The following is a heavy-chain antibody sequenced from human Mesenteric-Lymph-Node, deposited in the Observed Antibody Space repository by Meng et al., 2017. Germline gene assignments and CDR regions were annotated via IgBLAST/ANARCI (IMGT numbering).Heavy chain of an antibody. J-gene: IGHJ4*02. CDR3: AKDLATMAD. Sequence: VLRVGLGGCVVLPGRSLGFSCVASGIRFSYFGVSGVRQAPGKGLEWVAVTWHDETVKGRFTISRDNSKNTLCLQMDSLRAEDTAVYYCAKDLATMADWGQGTLVTVSS. D-gene: IGHD5-12*01. CDR2: TWHDET. CDR1: GIRFSYFG. V-gene: IGHV3-33*06.